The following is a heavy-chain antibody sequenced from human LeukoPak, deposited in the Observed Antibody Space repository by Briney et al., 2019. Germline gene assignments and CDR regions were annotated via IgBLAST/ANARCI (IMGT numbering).Heavy chain of an antibody. CDR2: IYYSGST. CDR3: ARVVPAAIRLYWFDP. Sequence: PSETLSLTCTVSGGSISSSSYYWGWIRQPPGKGLEWIGSIYYSGSTYYNPSLKSRVTISVDTSENQFSLKLSSVTAADTAVYYCARVVPAAIRLYWFDPWGQGTLVTVSS. J-gene: IGHJ5*02. CDR1: GGSISSSSYY. D-gene: IGHD2-2*01. V-gene: IGHV4-39*07.